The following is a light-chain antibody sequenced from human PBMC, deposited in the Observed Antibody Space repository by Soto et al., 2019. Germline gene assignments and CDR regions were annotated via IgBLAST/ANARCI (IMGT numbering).Light chain of an antibody. CDR2: EVS. CDR1: SSDVGYYNY. Sequence: QSALTQPASGSGSPGQSITISCTGTSSDVGYYNYVSWYQQYPGKAPKLMIYEVSNRPLGVSNRFSGSKSGNTASLAISGLQAEDEADYYCSSYTTSSTQVFGGGTKLTVL. J-gene: IGLJ3*02. V-gene: IGLV2-14*01. CDR3: SSYTTSSTQV.